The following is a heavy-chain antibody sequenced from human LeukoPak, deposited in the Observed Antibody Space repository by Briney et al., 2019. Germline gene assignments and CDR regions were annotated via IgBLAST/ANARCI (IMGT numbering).Heavy chain of an antibody. D-gene: IGHD6-13*01. V-gene: IGHV1-2*02. Sequence: ASVKVSCKASGYTFTRYYMHWVRPAPGQGLEGMGWINPNSGGTNYAQKFQGRVTMTRDTSISTACMELSRLRSDDTAVYYCARSAYYYYYYMDVWGKGTTVTVSS. J-gene: IGHJ6*03. CDR1: GYTFTRYY. CDR3: ARSAYYYYYYMDV. CDR2: INPNSGGT.